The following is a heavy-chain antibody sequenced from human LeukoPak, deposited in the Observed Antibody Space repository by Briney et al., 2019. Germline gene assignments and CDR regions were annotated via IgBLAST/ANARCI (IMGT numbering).Heavy chain of an antibody. V-gene: IGHV1-18*01. CDR2: ISAYNGNT. CDR3: ASEWKAYSSSSLGY. CDR1: GYTFTSYG. D-gene: IGHD6-6*01. Sequence: GSVKVSCKASGYTFTSYGISWVRQAPGQGLEWMGWISAYNGNTNYAQKLQGRVTMTTDTSTSTAYMELRSLRSDDTAAYYCASEWKAYSSSSLGYWGQGTLVTVSS. J-gene: IGHJ4*02.